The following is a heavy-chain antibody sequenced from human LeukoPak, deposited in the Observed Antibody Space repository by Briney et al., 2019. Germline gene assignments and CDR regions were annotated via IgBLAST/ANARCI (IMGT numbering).Heavy chain of an antibody. J-gene: IGHJ4*02. Sequence: GGSLRLSCTASGFTFRSYAMHWVRQSPGKGLDWVAVISFDGSREYYTDSVKGRFIISRDDSKNTFFLQMSNLRAEDTAVYFCASGYDVWGSFDYWGQGTLVTVSS. CDR2: ISFDGSRE. D-gene: IGHD5-12*01. CDR1: GFTFRSYA. CDR3: ASGYDVWGSFDY. V-gene: IGHV3-30-3*01.